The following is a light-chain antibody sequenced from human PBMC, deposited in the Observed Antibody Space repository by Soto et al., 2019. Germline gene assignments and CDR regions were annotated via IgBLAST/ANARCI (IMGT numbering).Light chain of an antibody. V-gene: IGLV2-14*01. J-gene: IGLJ1*01. Sequence: QSALTQPASVSGSPGQSITISCTGTSSGIRDYNYVSWYQQLPGNAPKLIMYEVSNRPSGISNRFSGSKSGNTASLTISGLQAEDEPDYYCSSKSPDFFGTGTKVTVL. CDR3: SSKSPDF. CDR2: EVS. CDR1: SSGIRDYNY.